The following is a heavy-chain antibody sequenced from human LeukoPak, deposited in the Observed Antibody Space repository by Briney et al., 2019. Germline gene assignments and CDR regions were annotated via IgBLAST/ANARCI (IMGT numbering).Heavy chain of an antibody. CDR2: ISYDGSNK. D-gene: IGHD3-22*01. J-gene: IGHJ4*02. CDR1: GLTFRNYA. Sequence: GGSLRLSCAASGLTFRNYAMSWVRQAPGKGLEWVAVISYDGSNKYYADSVKGRFTISRDNSKNTLYLQMNSLRAEDTAVYYCAKSRLTMIVVVIRRGYYFDYWGQGTLVTVSS. CDR3: AKSRLTMIVVVIRRGYYFDY. V-gene: IGHV3-30*18.